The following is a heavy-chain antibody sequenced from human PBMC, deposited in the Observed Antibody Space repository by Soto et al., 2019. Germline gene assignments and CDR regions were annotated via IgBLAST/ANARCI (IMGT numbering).Heavy chain of an antibody. CDR2: IVPILVVP. CDR3: ARVGRTTGKMSWWFDP. D-gene: IGHD1-1*01. J-gene: IGHJ5*02. CDR1: GDTFDDYT. Sequence: QVQLVQSGAEVKKPGSSVKVSCKAPGDTFDDYTLTWVRQAPGQGLEWMGRIVPILVVPNYAQNFQGRLTITADESTSTAYIALSSLRFEDTAVYYCARVGRTTGKMSWWFDPWGQGTLVTVSS. V-gene: IGHV1-69*02.